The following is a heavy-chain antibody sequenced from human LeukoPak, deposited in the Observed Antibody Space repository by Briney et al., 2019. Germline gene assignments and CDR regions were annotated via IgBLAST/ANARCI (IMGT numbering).Heavy chain of an antibody. CDR3: AKVPLPYYDFWSGHRAWFDP. CDR2: IWYDGSNK. CDR1: GFTFSSYG. D-gene: IGHD3-3*01. Sequence: GGSLRLSCAASGFTFSSYGMHWVRQAPGKGLGWVAVIWYDGSNKYYADSVKGRFTISRDNSKNTLYLQMNSLRAEDTAVYYCAKVPLPYYDFWSGHRAWFDPWGQGTLVTVSS. J-gene: IGHJ5*02. V-gene: IGHV3-33*06.